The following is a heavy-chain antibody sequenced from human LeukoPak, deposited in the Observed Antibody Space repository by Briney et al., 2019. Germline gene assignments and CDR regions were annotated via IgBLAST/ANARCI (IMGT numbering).Heavy chain of an antibody. D-gene: IGHD5-12*01. CDR3: ARDQGGYVYKGIDY. V-gene: IGHV1-46*01. Sequence: ASVKVSCKASGYTFINNWMHWVRQAPGQGLEWMGIINPSGGSTSYAQKFQGRVTMTRDMSTSTVYMELSSLRSEDTAVYYCARDQGGYVYKGIDYWGQGTLVTVSS. CDR2: INPSGGST. CDR1: GYTFINNW. J-gene: IGHJ4*02.